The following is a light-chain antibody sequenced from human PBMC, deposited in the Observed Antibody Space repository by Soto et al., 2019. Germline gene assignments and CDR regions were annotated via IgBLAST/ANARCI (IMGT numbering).Light chain of an antibody. V-gene: IGKV3-20*01. CDR2: SVS. J-gene: IGKJ3*01. Sequence: EVVLTHSPGTLSLSPGEGATLSCRASQSGRGSSLAWYQQQPGQAPRLLIYSVSSTATGLPDRFSGSGSGKDFPLTISRLEPDDIAVYYCQQYGALPVTFGPGITVDIK. CDR1: QSGRGSS. CDR3: QQYGALPVT.